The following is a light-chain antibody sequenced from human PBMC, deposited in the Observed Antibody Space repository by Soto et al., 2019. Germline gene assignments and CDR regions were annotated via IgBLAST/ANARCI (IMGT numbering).Light chain of an antibody. Sequence: DIPMTQSPSSLSASVGDRVTITCRASQSISSYLNWYQQKRGKGPKVLIYAASSLQSGVPARFIGSGSGTVFTHTVISLQPEEFARYDFQLTYGTRPIVLGEGTRLEI. J-gene: IGKJ5*01. CDR3: QLTYGTRPIV. CDR2: AAS. V-gene: IGKV1-39*01. CDR1: QSISSY.